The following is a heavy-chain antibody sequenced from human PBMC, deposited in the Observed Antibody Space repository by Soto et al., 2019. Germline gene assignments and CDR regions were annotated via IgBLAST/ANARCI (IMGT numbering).Heavy chain of an antibody. Sequence: GESLKISCKGSGYSFTSYWIGWVRQMPGKGLEWMGIIYPGDSDTRYSPSFQGQVTISADKSISTAYLQWSSLKASDTAMYYCARGAYDILTVDYKSYYGMDVWGQGTTVTVSS. CDR3: ARGAYDILTVDYKSYYGMDV. D-gene: IGHD3-9*01. J-gene: IGHJ6*02. CDR1: GYSFTSYW. V-gene: IGHV5-51*01. CDR2: IYPGDSDT.